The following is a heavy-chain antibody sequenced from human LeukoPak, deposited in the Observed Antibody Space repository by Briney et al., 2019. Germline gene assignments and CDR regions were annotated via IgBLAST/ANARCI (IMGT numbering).Heavy chain of an antibody. V-gene: IGHV1-46*01. J-gene: IGHJ4*02. Sequence: ASVKVSCKASGYTFTSYYMHWVRQAPGQGLEWMGIIDPSGGSTSYAQKFQGRVTMTRDTSTSTVYMELSSLRSEDTAVYYCARVRGVYDCVWGSYRYAFWGLSYWGQGTLVTVSS. CDR2: IDPSGGST. CDR1: GYTFTSYY. D-gene: IGHD3-16*02. CDR3: ARVRGVYDCVWGSYRYAFWGLSY.